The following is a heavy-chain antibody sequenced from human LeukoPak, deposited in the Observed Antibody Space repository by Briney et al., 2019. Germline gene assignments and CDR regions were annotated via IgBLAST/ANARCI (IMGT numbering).Heavy chain of an antibody. J-gene: IGHJ6*03. CDR1: GFTFSSYA. Sequence: GGSLRLSCAASGFTFSSYAMSWVRQAPGKGLEWVSAISGSGGSTYYADSVKGRFTISRDNSKNTLYLQMNSLRAEDTAVYYCAKGGGIPIGDYGSYYYYYYMDVWGKGTTVTVSS. CDR3: AKGGGIPIGDYGSYYYYYYMDV. CDR2: ISGSGGST. V-gene: IGHV3-23*01. D-gene: IGHD4-17*01.